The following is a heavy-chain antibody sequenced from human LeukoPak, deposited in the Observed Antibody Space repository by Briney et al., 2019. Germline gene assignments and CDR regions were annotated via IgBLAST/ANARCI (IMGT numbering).Heavy chain of an antibody. CDR3: ARRELLSTPDAFDI. CDR2: IYYSGST. Sequence: PSETLSLTCTVSGGSISSSSYYWGWIRQPPGKGLEWIGSIYYSGSTYYNPSLKSRVTISVDTSKNQFSLKVSSVTAADTAVYYCARRELLSTPDAFDIWGQGTMVTDSS. J-gene: IGHJ3*02. CDR1: GGSISSSSYY. D-gene: IGHD3-10*01. V-gene: IGHV4-39*01.